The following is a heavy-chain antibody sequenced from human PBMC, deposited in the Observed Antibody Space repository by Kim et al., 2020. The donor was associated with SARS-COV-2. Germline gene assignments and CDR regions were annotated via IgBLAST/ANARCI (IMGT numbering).Heavy chain of an antibody. CDR1: GYTFTSYG. CDR3: ARALPPVRIAARVPGWFDP. J-gene: IGHJ5*02. V-gene: IGHV1-18*01. CDR2: ISAYNANT. Sequence: ASVKVSCKASGYTFTSYGISWVRQAPGQGLEWMGWISAYNANTNYAQKLQGRVTMTTDTSTSTAYMELRSLRSDDTAVYYCARALPPVRIAARVPGWFDPWGQGTLVTVSS. D-gene: IGHD6-6*01.